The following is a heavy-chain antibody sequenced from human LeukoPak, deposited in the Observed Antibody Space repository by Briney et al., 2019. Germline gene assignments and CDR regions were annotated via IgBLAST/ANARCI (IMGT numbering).Heavy chain of an antibody. V-gene: IGHV4-4*09. Sequence: SETLSLTCTVSGASISSYYWSWIRQPPGKGLEWIGYIYTSETTNFNPALRSRVTISIDTSKNQVSLRLSSVTAADAALYYCARHRSPSSLSFFDIWGQGMLVIVSS. J-gene: IGHJ4*02. CDR2: IYTSETT. CDR1: GASISSYY. CDR3: ARHRSPSSLSFFDI. D-gene: IGHD2-2*01.